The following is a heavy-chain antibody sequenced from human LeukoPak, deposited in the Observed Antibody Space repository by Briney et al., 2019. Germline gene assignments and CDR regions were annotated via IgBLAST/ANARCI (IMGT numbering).Heavy chain of an antibody. V-gene: IGHV3-21*01. CDR2: ISSSSMYI. J-gene: IGHJ6*02. CDR1: GFTFSSYS. CDR3: AREGYCSSTSCYRSYYYGMDV. D-gene: IGHD2-2*01. Sequence: GGSLRLSCAASGFTFSSYSMNWVRQAPGKGLEGVSSISSSSMYIYYADSVKGRFTITRDNAKNSLYMQMNSLRAEDTAVYYCAREGYCSSTSCYRSYYYGMDVWGQGTPVTVSS.